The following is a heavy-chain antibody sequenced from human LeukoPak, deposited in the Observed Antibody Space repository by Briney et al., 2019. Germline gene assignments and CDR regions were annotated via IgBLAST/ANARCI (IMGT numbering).Heavy chain of an antibody. CDR3: ARQARHSSGSNWYFDL. D-gene: IGHD3-22*01. Sequence: SETLSLTCTVSGGYTSGYYWSWIRHPPGKGLEWIGEINHSGSTNYNPSLKSRITISVDTSKNQSSLKLSSVTAADTAVYYCARQARHSSGSNWYFDLWGRGTLVTVSS. V-gene: IGHV4-34*01. CDR2: INHSGST. CDR1: GGYTSGYY. J-gene: IGHJ2*01.